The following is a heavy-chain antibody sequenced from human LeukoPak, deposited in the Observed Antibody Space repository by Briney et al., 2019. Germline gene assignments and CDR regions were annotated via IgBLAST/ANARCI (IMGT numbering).Heavy chain of an antibody. Sequence: SQTLSLTCSVSGGSISSIGTYGGWIRKPPGKGLEWFGSIYYSGSTYYNPSLKSRVTISVDTSKNQFSLKLSSVTAADTAVYYCASIADYGGNSRWFDPWGQGTLVTVSS. V-gene: IGHV4-39*01. CDR3: ASIADYGGNSRWFDP. CDR1: GGSISSIGTY. CDR2: IYYSGST. J-gene: IGHJ5*02. D-gene: IGHD4-23*01.